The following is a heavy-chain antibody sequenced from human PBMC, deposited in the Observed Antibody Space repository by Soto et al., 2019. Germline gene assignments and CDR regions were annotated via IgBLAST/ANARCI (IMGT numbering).Heavy chain of an antibody. V-gene: IGHV2-5*02. J-gene: IGHJ4*02. CDR3: AHEALSSFLLTGYHPPLDYFVN. D-gene: IGHD3-9*01. CDR2: IYWDDDK. Sequence: GSGPTLVNPTQTLTLTCTFSGFSLSTSGVGVGWIRQPPGKALEWLALIYWDDDKRYSPSLKSRLTITKDTSKNQVVLTMTNMDIVETASYSCAHEALSSFLLTGYHPPLDYFVNGGQGTLVTVFS. CDR1: GFSLSTSGVG.